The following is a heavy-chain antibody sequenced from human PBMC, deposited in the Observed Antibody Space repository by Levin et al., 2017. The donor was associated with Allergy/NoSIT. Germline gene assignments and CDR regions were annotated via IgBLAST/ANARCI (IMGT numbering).Heavy chain of an antibody. V-gene: IGHV3-33*01. D-gene: IGHD3-10*01. CDR2: IWYDGSKN. J-gene: IGHJ4*02. CDR1: GFTFSNYA. Sequence: HPGGSLRLSCAASGFTFSNYAIHWVRQAPGKGLEWVAVIWYDGSKNYYAESVKGRFTISRDNSKNTLYLQMNSLRVEDTAVYYCARDLDGSGTPGGYWGQGTLVTVSS. CDR3: ARDLDGSGTPGGY.